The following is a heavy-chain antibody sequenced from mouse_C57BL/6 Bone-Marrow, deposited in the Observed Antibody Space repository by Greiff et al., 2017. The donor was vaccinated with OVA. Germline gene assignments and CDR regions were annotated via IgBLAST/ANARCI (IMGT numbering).Heavy chain of an antibody. V-gene: IGHV3-6*01. CDR3: ARDRLLYYFDY. CDR1: GYSITSGYY. Sequence: EVQRVESGPGLVKPSQSLSLTCSVTGYSITSGYYWNWIRQFPGNKLEWMGYISYDGSNNYNPSLKNRISITRDTSKNQFFLKLNSVTTEDTATYYCARDRLLYYFDYWGQGTTLTVSS. J-gene: IGHJ2*01. CDR2: ISYDGSN. D-gene: IGHD1-1*01.